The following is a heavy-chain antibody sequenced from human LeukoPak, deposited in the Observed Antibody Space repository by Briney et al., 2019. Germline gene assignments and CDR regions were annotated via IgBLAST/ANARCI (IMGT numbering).Heavy chain of an antibody. J-gene: IGHJ5*02. CDR3: ARAGGSDPVNWFDP. CDR1: GGSFSGYY. CDR2: INHSGST. D-gene: IGHD1-26*01. V-gene: IGHV4-34*01. Sequence: SETLSLTCAVYGGSFSGYYWSWIRQPPGKGLEWIGEINHSGSTNYNPSLKRRVTISVDTSKNQFSLKLSSVTAADTAVYYCARAGGSDPVNWFDPWGQGTLVTVSS.